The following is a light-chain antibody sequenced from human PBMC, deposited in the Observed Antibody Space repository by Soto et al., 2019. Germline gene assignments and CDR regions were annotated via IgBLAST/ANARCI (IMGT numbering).Light chain of an antibody. CDR3: QQYRSYSWT. V-gene: IGKV1-5*01. J-gene: IGKJ1*01. CDR2: DAS. Sequence: DIQMTQSPSTLSASVGDRVSITCRASQSISNCLAWYQQKPGKAPKLLIYDASSFEDVVPSMFSGSGSGTEFTLTISSLQPDDFATYYCQQYRSYSWTFGQGTKVDIK. CDR1: QSISNC.